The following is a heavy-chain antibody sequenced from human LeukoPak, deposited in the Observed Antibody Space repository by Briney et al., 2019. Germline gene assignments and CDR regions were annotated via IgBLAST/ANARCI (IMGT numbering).Heavy chain of an antibody. Sequence: GGSLRLSCAASGFTFSRYSMNWVRQAPGKGLEWVANIKQDGSEKYYVDSVKGRFTISRDNAKNSLYLQMNSLRAEDTAVYYCARDGGDTSAFDYWGQGTLVTVSS. CDR3: ARDGGDTSAFDY. CDR1: GFTFSRYS. J-gene: IGHJ4*02. CDR2: IKQDGSEK. V-gene: IGHV3-7*01. D-gene: IGHD2-21*02.